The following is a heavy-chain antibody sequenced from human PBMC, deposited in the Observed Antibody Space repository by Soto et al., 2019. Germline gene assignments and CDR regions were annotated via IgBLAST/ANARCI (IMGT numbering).Heavy chain of an antibody. D-gene: IGHD1-26*01. CDR1: GYTFTSSG. V-gene: IGHV1-18*01. CDR2: ISAYNGET. Sequence: QVQLVQSGAEVKKPGASVKVSCKASGYTFTSSGFSWVRQAPGQGLEWMAWISAYNGETHYAQKFQGRVTMTTDTVTNRSYVELSSMRSDDTAVYYCAGDSGSYMYVSDWGQGTLVTVSS. CDR3: AGDSGSYMYVSD. J-gene: IGHJ4*02.